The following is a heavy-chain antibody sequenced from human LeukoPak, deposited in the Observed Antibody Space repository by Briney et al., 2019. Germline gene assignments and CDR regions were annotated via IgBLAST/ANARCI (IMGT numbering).Heavy chain of an antibody. D-gene: IGHD2-2*01. CDR3: ARAGDIVVVPAADAFDI. Sequence: ASVKVSCKASGYTFTSYGISWVRQAPGQGLEWMGWISAYNGNTNYAQKLQGRVTMTTDTSTSTAYMELRSLRSDDTAVYYCARAGDIVVVPAADAFDIWGQGTMVTVSS. CDR1: GYTFTSYG. V-gene: IGHV1-18*01. CDR2: ISAYNGNT. J-gene: IGHJ3*02.